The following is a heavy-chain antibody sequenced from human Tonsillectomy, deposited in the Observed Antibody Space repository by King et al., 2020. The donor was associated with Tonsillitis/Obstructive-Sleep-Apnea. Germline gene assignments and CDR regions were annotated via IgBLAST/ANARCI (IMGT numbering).Heavy chain of an antibody. V-gene: IGHV4-39*01. CDR3: ARHILAVAGIVSDWFDP. CDR1: GGSISSSSYY. Sequence: QLQESGPGLVKPSETLSLTCTVSGGSISSSSYYWGWIRQPPGKGLEWIGSSYYSGSTYYNPSLKSRVTISVATTKNQFSLKLSAVTAADTAVYYCARHILAVAGIVSDWFDPWGQGTLVTVSS. D-gene: IGHD6-19*01. J-gene: IGHJ5*02. CDR2: SYYSGST.